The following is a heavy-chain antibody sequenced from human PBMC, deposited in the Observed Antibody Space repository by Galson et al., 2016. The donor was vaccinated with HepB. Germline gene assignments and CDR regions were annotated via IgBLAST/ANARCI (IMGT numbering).Heavy chain of an antibody. D-gene: IGHD5-18*01. CDR3: ARERYSYGYPHYGMDV. V-gene: IGHV6-1*01. J-gene: IGHJ6*02. CDR1: GDSVSTDSAA. Sequence: CAISGDSVSTDSAAWNWIRQSPTRGLEWLGRTYYVSKWDTDYAVSVRGRITINTDTSTNQFFLHLDSVTPEDTAVYYCARERYSYGYPHYGMDVWGQGTTVTVSS. CDR2: TYYVSKWDT.